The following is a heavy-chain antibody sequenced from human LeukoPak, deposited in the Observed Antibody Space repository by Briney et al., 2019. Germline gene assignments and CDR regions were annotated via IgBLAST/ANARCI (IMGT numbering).Heavy chain of an antibody. CDR2: IIPIFGTA. D-gene: IGHD3-16*01. CDR1: GGTFSSYA. CDR3: ARDLGGGLWYCYYGMDV. Sequence: SVKVSCKASGGTFSSYAISWVRQAPGQGLEWMGGIIPIFGTANYAQKFQGRVTITADESTSTAYMELSSLRSEDTAVYYCARDLGGGLWYCYYGMDVWGQGTTVTVSS. J-gene: IGHJ6*02. V-gene: IGHV1-69*13.